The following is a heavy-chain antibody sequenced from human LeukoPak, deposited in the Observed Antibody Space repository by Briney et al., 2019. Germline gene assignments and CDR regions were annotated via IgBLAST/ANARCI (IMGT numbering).Heavy chain of an antibody. CDR1: GFTFSSYA. V-gene: IGHV3-23*01. J-gene: IGHJ4*02. CDR3: AKAFDYGDYFDY. Sequence: GGSLRLSCTASGFTFSSYAMNWVRQAPGKGLEWVSSISGSSDTTFYADSVRGRFTVSRDNPKNTLYLQMNSLRAEDTAIYYCAKAFDYGDYFDYWGQGTLVTVSS. D-gene: IGHD4-17*01. CDR2: ISGSSDTT.